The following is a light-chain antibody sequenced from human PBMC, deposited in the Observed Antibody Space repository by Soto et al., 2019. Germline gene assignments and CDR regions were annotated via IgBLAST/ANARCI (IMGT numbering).Light chain of an antibody. Sequence: QSVLTQPPSVSAAPGQKVTISCSGSSSNIGNNYVSWYQQLPGTAPKLLIYDNNKRPSGIPDRFSGSKSGTSATLGITGLQTGDEADYYCGTWDISLRVFGGGTKVTVL. CDR2: DNN. V-gene: IGLV1-51*01. J-gene: IGLJ3*02. CDR3: GTWDISLRV. CDR1: SSNIGNNY.